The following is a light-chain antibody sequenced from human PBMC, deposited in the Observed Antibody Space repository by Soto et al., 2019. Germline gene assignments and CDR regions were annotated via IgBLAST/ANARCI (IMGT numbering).Light chain of an antibody. Sequence: EILLTQSPGTLSFSPGARATLTSRPSPSVDNLLAWYQQTPGQPPSLLIFDASTRATGIPARFSGSGSGTAFTLTISSLQSEDFAVYYCQQYNNWPWTFGQGTKVDIK. CDR1: PSVDNL. J-gene: IGKJ1*01. CDR2: DAS. V-gene: IGKV3D-15*01. CDR3: QQYNNWPWT.